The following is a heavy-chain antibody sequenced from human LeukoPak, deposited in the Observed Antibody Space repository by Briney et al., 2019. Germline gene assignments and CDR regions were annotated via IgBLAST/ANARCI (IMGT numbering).Heavy chain of an antibody. V-gene: IGHV4-59*01. D-gene: IGHD3-3*02. J-gene: IGHJ3*02. CDR3: ARDSTNAFDI. Sequence: PSETLSLTCTVSGGSISSYYWSWIRQPPGKGLEWIGYIYYSGSTNYNPSLKSRVTISVDTSKNQFSLKLSSATAADTAVYYCARDSTNAFDIWGQGTMVTVSS. CDR1: GGSISSYY. CDR2: IYYSGST.